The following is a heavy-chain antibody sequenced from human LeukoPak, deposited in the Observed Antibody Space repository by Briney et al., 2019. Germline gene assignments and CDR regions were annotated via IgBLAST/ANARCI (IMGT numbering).Heavy chain of an antibody. Sequence: GGSLRLSFAASGFTFSSYWMSWVRQAPGKGLEGVANIKKDGSEKYYVDSVKGRFTIFRDNAKTSLYLQMNSLRAEDTAVYYCARDLSGVTGYTYGRGIDYWGQGTLVTVSS. CDR2: IKKDGSEK. CDR3: ARDLSGVTGYTYGRGIDY. J-gene: IGHJ4*02. D-gene: IGHD5-18*01. V-gene: IGHV3-7*01. CDR1: GFTFSSYW.